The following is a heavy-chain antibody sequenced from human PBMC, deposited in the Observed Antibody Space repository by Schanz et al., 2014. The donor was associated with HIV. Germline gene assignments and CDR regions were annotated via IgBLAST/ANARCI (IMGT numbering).Heavy chain of an antibody. CDR1: GFTFNNFG. CDR3: AKDEYYYGSGSYIYFYYGMDV. Sequence: QEQLVESGGGAVQPGRSLRLSCAVSGFTFNNFGMHWVRQAPGKGLEWVALISYDGSNKYYSDSVKGRFTISRDNSRNTLYLEMNSLRADDTAVYYCAKDEYYYGSGSYIYFYYGMDVWGQGTTVTVSS. V-gene: IGHV3-30*18. J-gene: IGHJ6*02. CDR2: ISYDGSNK. D-gene: IGHD3-10*01.